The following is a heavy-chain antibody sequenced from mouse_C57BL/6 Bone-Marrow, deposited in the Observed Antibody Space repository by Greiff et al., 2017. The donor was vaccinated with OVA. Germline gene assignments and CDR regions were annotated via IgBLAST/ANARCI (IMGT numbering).Heavy chain of an antibody. Sequence: QVQLQQPGAELVKPGASVKMSCKASGYTFTSYWITWVKQRPGQGLEWIGDIYPGSGSTNYNEKFKSKATLTVDTSSSTAYMQLSSLTSEDSAVYYCAISTTVVERGYFDVWGTGTTVTVSS. CDR3: AISTTVVERGYFDV. D-gene: IGHD1-1*01. V-gene: IGHV1-55*01. CDR2: IYPGSGST. J-gene: IGHJ1*03. CDR1: GYTFTSYW.